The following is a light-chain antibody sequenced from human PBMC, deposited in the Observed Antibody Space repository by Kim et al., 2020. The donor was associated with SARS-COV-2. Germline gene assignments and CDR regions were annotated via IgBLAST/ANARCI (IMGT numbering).Light chain of an antibody. CDR2: DAS. V-gene: IGKV3-11*01. CDR1: QSVGNY. Sequence: EIVLTQSPATLSLSPGERATLSCRASQSVGNYLAWYQHKPGQAPRLLIYDASSRATGIPARFSGSGSGTDFTLTISSLEPEDFAVYYCQQRYNWPPLTFGGGTKLEIK. CDR3: QQRYNWPPLT. J-gene: IGKJ4*01.